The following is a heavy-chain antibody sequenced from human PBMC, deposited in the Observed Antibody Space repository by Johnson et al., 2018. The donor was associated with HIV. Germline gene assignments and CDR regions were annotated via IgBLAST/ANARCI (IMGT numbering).Heavy chain of an antibody. J-gene: IGHJ3*02. CDR3: AKDSSSRMGFPGFDI. CDR2: IRSKPYSSAT. V-gene: IGHV3-73*01. D-gene: IGHD2-2*01. CDR1: GLTFSDSA. Sequence: VRLVESGGGVVQPGGSLKLSCAASGLTFSDSALHWVRQAPEKGLEWVGRIRSKPYSSATAYAASVTGRFTISRDDSKNTLYLQMSSLRLEDTALYYCAKDSSSRMGFPGFDIWGQGTMVTVSS.